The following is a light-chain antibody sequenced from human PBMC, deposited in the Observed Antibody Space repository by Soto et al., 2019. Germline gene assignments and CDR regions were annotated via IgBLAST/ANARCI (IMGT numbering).Light chain of an antibody. CDR3: QQLNTYPFT. V-gene: IGKV1-9*01. Sequence: DMQLTQSPSFLSASVGDRVTITCRASQNINTFLAWYQQKPGKAPNLLIFAASTLLGGVPSRFSGSGSGTEFSLTISSLQPEDSATYYCQQLNTYPFTFGPGTKVAI. CDR1: QNINTF. J-gene: IGKJ3*01. CDR2: AAS.